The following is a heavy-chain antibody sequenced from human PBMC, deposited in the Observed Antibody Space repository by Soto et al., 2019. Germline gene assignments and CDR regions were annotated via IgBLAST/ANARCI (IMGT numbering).Heavy chain of an antibody. D-gene: IGHD2-15*01. J-gene: IGHJ4*02. V-gene: IGHV1-18*01. Sequence: ASVKVSCKASGYTFTSYGISWVRQAPGQGLEWMGWISAYNGNTNYAQKLQGRVTMTTDTSASTAYMELSSLRSEDTAVYYCAGAYSDQCHTFDYWGQGTLVTVSS. CDR3: AGAYSDQCHTFDY. CDR2: ISAYNGNT. CDR1: GYTFTSYG.